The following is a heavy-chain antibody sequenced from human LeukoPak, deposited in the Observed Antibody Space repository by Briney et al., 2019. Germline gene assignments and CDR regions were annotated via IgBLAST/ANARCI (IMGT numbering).Heavy chain of an antibody. Sequence: GGSLRLSCAASGFTFSSYEMNWVRQAPGKGLEWVSYISSSGSTIYYADSVKGRFTISRDNAKNSLYLQMNSLRAEDTAVYYCARDGRITLFSDWFDPWGQGTLVTVSS. CDR3: ARDGRITLFSDWFDP. D-gene: IGHD3-10*01. J-gene: IGHJ5*02. CDR2: ISSSGSTI. V-gene: IGHV3-48*03. CDR1: GFTFSSYE.